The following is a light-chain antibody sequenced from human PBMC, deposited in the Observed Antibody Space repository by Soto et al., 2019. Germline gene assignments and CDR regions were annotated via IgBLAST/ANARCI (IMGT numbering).Light chain of an antibody. CDR3: QQYSTSPFT. V-gene: IGKV3-20*01. CDR2: GAS. J-gene: IGKJ3*01. CDR1: QSVSSSY. Sequence: EIVLTQSPGTLSLSPGERATLSCRASQSVSSSYLAWYQQKPGQAPRLLIYGASSRPTGIPDRFSGSASGTDFTLTISRLEPEDFAVYYCQQYSTSPFTFGPGNKVDIK.